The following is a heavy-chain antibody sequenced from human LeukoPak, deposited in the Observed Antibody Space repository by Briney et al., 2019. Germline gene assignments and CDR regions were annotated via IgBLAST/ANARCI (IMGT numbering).Heavy chain of an antibody. CDR2: IDPSDSYT. V-gene: IGHV5-10-1*01. J-gene: IGHJ4*02. CDR3: AKLGDSGSLDY. D-gene: IGHD3-10*01. Sequence: GESLKISCKVSGYSFTNYWITWVRQMPGKGLEWMGRIDPSDSYTNYSPSFQGHVTISADKSISTAYLQWSRLKASDTAKYYCAKLGDSGSLDYWGQGTLVTVSS. CDR1: GYSFTNYW.